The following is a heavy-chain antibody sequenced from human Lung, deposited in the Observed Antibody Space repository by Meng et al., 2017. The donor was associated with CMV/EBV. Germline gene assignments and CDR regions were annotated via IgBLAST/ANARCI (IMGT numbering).Heavy chain of an antibody. CDR2: IYYSGST. CDR3: ARQDIVVVPAAIVDY. D-gene: IGHD2-2*01. J-gene: IGHJ4*02. V-gene: IGHV4-39*01. Sequence: SXTXSLXXTVSGGSISSSSYYWGWIRQPPGKGLEWIGSIYYSGSTYYNPSLKSRVTISVDTSKNQFSLKLSSVTAADTAVYYCARQDIVVVPAAIVDYWGQGTLVTVSS. CDR1: GGSISSSSYY.